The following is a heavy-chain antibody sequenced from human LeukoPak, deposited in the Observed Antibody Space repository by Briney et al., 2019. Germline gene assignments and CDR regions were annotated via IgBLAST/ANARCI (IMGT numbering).Heavy chain of an antibody. CDR1: GFTFSSYG. D-gene: IGHD6-19*01. J-gene: IGHJ4*02. V-gene: IGHV3-30*02. CDR3: AKLTIAVAGHFDY. CDR2: IRYDGSNK. Sequence: PGGSLRLSCAASGFTFSSYGMHWVRQAPGKGLEWVAFIRYDGSNKYYADSVKGRFTISRDNSKNTLYLQMNSLRAEDTAVDYCAKLTIAVAGHFDYWGQGTMVTVSS.